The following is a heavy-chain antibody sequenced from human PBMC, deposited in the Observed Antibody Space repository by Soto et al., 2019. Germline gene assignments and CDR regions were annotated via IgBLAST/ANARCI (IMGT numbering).Heavy chain of an antibody. D-gene: IGHD3-10*01. CDR3: AKHFVNGEVDY. CDR2: VSDGGSDA. Sequence: LRLSCAASGFTFSTYAMSWVRQPPGKGLEWVSIVSDGGSDAFYADSVKGRFAISRDNSKNTLYLQMNSLTAEDTAVYYCAKHFVNGEVDYWGQGTPVTVSS. CDR1: GFTFSTYA. V-gene: IGHV3-23*01. J-gene: IGHJ4*02.